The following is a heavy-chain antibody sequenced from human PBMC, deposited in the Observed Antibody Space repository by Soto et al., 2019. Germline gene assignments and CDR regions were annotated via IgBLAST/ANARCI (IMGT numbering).Heavy chain of an antibody. V-gene: IGHV1-69*12. CDR1: GGTFSSYA. J-gene: IGHJ2*01. CDR2: IIPIFGTT. Sequence: QVQLVQSGAEVKKPGSSVKVSCKASGGTFSSYAISWVRQAPGQGLEWMGGIIPIFGTTNYAQKFLGRVTITADESTSTAYMELSSLRSGDTAVYYCARVVTVVKSFHYWYFDLWGRGTLVSVSS. CDR3: ARVVTVVKSFHYWYFDL. D-gene: IGHD2-15*01.